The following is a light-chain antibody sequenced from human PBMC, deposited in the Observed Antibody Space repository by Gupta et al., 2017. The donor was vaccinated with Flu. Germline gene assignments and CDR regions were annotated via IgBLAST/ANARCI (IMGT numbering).Light chain of an antibody. V-gene: IGLV3-25*02. Sequence: SYELTQPLSVSVSPGQTARITCSGDALPKQYAYWYQQKPGQAPVLVIYKDSERPSGIPERFSGSSSGTTVTLTISGGQAEDEADYYCQSADSSGTYVVFGGGTKLTVL. CDR1: ALPKQY. CDR3: QSADSSGTYVV. CDR2: KDS. J-gene: IGLJ2*01.